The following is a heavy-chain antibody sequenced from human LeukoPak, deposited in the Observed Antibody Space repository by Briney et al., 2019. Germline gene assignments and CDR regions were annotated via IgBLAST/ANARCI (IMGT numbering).Heavy chain of an antibody. D-gene: IGHD3-3*01. V-gene: IGHV4-59*12. Sequence: PSETLSLTCTVSGGSISSYYWSWVRQPPGKGLEWIGYIYYSGSTTFNSSLKSRVTMSVDTSKNQFSLKLSSVTAADTAVYYCACLQSPYYDFWSGSYPLDYAFDIWGQGTMVTVSS. J-gene: IGHJ3*02. CDR1: GGSISSYY. CDR3: ACLQSPYYDFWSGSYPLDYAFDI. CDR2: IYYSGST.